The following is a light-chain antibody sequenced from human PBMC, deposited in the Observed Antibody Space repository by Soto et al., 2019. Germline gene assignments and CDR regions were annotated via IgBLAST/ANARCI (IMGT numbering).Light chain of an antibody. V-gene: IGKV3-15*01. CDR2: DTS. CDR1: QSVSSS. J-gene: IGKJ1*01. Sequence: IVITKSPSPLNVTPGERVPLSGGATQSVSSSLAWYQQRPGQAPRLLIYDTSTRAAGIAARFSGSGSGTEFTLTISSLQSEDSAVYYCQQYGHWPHGAFGHGTKL. CDR3: QQYGHWPHGA.